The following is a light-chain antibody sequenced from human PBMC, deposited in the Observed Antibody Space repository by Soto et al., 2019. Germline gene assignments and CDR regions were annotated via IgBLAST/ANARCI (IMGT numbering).Light chain of an antibody. CDR3: QQTYTTPRT. V-gene: IGKV1-39*01. CDR2: ATS. J-gene: IGKJ1*01. CDR1: QTVSTY. Sequence: DIQMTQSPSTLSASVGDRISITCRASQTVSTYLNWYQQKPGKAPTLLISATSTLQSGVPSRFSGRGSGTDFTPTITSLQTEDFATYYCQQTYTTPRTFGQGTKVDIK.